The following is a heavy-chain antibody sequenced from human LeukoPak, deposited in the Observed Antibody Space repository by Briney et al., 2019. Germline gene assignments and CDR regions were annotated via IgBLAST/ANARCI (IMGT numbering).Heavy chain of an antibody. CDR1: GGSISSYY. D-gene: IGHD2-2*01. CDR3: ARDYQVVHFYYYMDV. CDR2: IYTSGST. Sequence: PSETLSLTCTVSGGSISSYYWSWIRQPAGKGLEWIGRIYTSGSTNYNPSLKSRVTMSVDTSKNQFSLKLSSETAADTAVYYCARDYQVVHFYYYMDVWGKGSTVTVSS. V-gene: IGHV4-4*07. J-gene: IGHJ6*03.